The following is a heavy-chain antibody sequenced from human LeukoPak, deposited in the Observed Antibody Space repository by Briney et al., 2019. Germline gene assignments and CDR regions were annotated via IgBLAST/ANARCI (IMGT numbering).Heavy chain of an antibody. Sequence: GGSLRLSCAASGFTFNLSWMNWVRQAPGKGLEWVANMDPSGSQKRYVDSVRGRFTISRDNPETSLYLEMNSLRTEDTAIYYCAIWRSGNYWGQGTLVTVSS. CDR1: GFTFNLSW. D-gene: IGHD1-1*01. J-gene: IGHJ4*02. V-gene: IGHV3-7*01. CDR3: AIWRSGNY. CDR2: MDPSGSQK.